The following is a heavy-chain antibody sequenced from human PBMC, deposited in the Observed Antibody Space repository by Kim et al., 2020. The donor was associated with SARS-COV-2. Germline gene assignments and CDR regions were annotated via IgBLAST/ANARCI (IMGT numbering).Heavy chain of an antibody. J-gene: IGHJ4*02. CDR2: IRSKAYGGTT. V-gene: IGHV3-49*03. CDR1: GFTFGDYA. Sequence: GGSLRLSCTASGFTFGDYAMSWFRQAPGKGLEWVGFIRSKAYGGTTEYAASVKGRFTISRDDSKSIAYLQMNSLKTEDTAVYYCTRGGSDSSGWYGGDYWGQGTLVTVSS. D-gene: IGHD6-19*01. CDR3: TRGGSDSSGWYGGDY.